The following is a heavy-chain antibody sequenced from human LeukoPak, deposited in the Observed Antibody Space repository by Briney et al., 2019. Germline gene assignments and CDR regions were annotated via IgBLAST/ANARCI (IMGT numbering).Heavy chain of an antibody. D-gene: IGHD3-22*01. J-gene: IGHJ3*02. Sequence: ASVKVSCKASGGTFSSHVISWVRQAPGQGLEWMGGIIPIFGTANHAQKFQGRVTITADKSTSTAYMELSSLRSEDTAVYTYYYDSSGYYLPDAFDIWGQGTMVTVSS. CDR2: IIPIFGTA. CDR1: GGTFSSHV. CDR3: YYDSSGYYLPDAFDI. V-gene: IGHV1-69*06.